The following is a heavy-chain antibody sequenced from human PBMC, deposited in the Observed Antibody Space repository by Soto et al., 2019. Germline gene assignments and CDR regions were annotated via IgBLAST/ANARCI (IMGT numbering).Heavy chain of an antibody. J-gene: IGHJ3*02. CDR1: GYTFTSYG. CDR3: ARTRNYYDSSGGAFDI. V-gene: IGHV1-18*04. CDR2: ISAYNGNT. D-gene: IGHD3-22*01. Sequence: QVQLVQSGAEVKKPGAAVKVSCKASGYTFTSYGISWVRQAPGQGLEWMGWISAYNGNTNYAQKLQGRVTMTTDTSTSTAYMELRSLRSDDTAVYYCARTRNYYDSSGGAFDIWGQGTMVTVSS.